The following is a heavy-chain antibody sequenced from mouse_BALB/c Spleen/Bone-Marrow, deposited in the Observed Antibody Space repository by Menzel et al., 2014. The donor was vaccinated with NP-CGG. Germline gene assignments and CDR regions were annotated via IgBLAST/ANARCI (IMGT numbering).Heavy chain of an antibody. CDR2: IYPGDGST. CDR3: AMTARGGFAY. J-gene: IGHJ3*01. Sequence: QVQLQQPGPELVKPGALVKISCKASVYTFTSYDINCVKQRPGQGLEWIGWIYPGDGSTKYNEKFKGKATLTADKSSSTAYMQVSSLTSENSAVYFCAMTARGGFAYWGQGTLVTVSA. V-gene: IGHV1S56*01. D-gene: IGHD3-2*01. CDR1: VYTFTSYD.